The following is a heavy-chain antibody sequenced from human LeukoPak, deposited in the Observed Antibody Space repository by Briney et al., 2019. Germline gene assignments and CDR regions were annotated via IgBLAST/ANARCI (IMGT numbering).Heavy chain of an antibody. Sequence: PSETLSLTCTVSGGSISSSSYYWGWIRQPPGKGLEWSGSIYYSGSTYYNPCLKSRVTISVDTSKNQFSLKLSSVAAADTAVYYCARLLRVTAAAKGYFDYWGQGTLVTVSS. CDR2: IYYSGST. V-gene: IGHV4-39*01. CDR3: ARLLRVTAAAKGYFDY. J-gene: IGHJ4*02. CDR1: GGSISSSSYY. D-gene: IGHD6-13*01.